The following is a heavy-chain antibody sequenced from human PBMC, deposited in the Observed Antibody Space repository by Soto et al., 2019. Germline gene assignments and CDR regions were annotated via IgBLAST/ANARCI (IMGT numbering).Heavy chain of an antibody. CDR3: ATRGYSYGQGCDY. CDR2: IYHSGST. Sequence: SETLSLTCAVSGGSISSSNWWSWVRQPPGKGLEWIWEIYHSGSTNYNPSLKSRVTISVDKSKNQFYQKLSSLTAADTAVYYCATRGYSYGQGCDYGAQGTLVTVSS. CDR1: GGSISSSNW. D-gene: IGHD5-18*01. J-gene: IGHJ4*02. V-gene: IGHV4-4*02.